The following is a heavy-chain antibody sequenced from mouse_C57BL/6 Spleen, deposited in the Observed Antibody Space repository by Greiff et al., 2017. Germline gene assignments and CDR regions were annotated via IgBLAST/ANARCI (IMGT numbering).Heavy chain of an antibody. V-gene: IGHV1-80*01. D-gene: IGHD2-4*01. CDR2: IYPGDGDT. Sequence: VKLLESGAELVKPGASVKISCKASGYAFSSYWMNWVKQRPGKGLEWIGQIYPGDGDTNYNGKFKGKATLTADKSSSTAYMQLSSLTSEDSAVYFCARGDYEGGFAYWGQGTLVTVSA. J-gene: IGHJ3*01. CDR1: GYAFSSYW. CDR3: ARGDYEGGFAY.